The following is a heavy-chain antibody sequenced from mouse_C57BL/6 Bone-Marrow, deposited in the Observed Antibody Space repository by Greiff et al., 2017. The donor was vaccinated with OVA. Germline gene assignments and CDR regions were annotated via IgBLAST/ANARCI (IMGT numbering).Heavy chain of an antibody. J-gene: IGHJ3*01. V-gene: IGHV5-4*01. Sequence: EVQLVESGGGLVKPGGSLKLSCAASGFTFSSYAMSWVRQTPEKRLEWVATISDGGSYTYYPDNVKGRFTISRDNAKNNLYLQMSHLKSEDTAMYYCAREGYGYVLFAYWGQGTLVTVSA. CDR1: GFTFSSYA. CDR2: ISDGGSYT. CDR3: AREGYGYVLFAY. D-gene: IGHD2-2*01.